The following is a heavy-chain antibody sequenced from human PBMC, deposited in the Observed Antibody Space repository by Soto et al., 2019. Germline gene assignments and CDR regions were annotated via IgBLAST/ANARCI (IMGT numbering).Heavy chain of an antibody. Sequence: PGESLKISCKGSGYSFTSYWIGWVRQMPGKGLEWMGIIYPGDSDTRYSPSFQGQVTISADKSISTAYLQWSSLKASDTAIYYCASSHSSGWYRDAFDIWGQGTMVTVSS. J-gene: IGHJ3*02. D-gene: IGHD6-19*01. CDR3: ASSHSSGWYRDAFDI. CDR1: GYSFTSYW. V-gene: IGHV5-51*01. CDR2: IYPGDSDT.